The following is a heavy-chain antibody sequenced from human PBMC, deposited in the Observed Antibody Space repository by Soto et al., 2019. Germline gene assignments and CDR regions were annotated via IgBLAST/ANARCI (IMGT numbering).Heavy chain of an antibody. D-gene: IGHD3-10*01. CDR1: GGSISSYY. V-gene: IGHV4-59*08. J-gene: IGHJ6*03. CDR3: ARLSVKYYYYYMDV. CDR2: IYYSGST. Sequence: SETLSLTCTVSGGSISSYYWSWIRQPPGKGLEWIGYIYYSGSTNYNPSLKSRVTISVDTSKNQFSLKLSSVTAADTAVYYCARLSVKYYYYYMDVWGKGTTVTVSS.